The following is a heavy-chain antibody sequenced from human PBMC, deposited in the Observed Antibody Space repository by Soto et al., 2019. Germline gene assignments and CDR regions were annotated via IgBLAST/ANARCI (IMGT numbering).Heavy chain of an antibody. CDR1: GYTFTSYA. J-gene: IGHJ6*02. Sequence: ASVKVSCKASGYTFTSYAMHWVRQAPGQRLEWMGWINAGNGNTKYSQKFQGRVTITRDTSASTAYMELSSLRSEDTAVYYCARDYISTSQGSGYYYPSYSYYGMDVWGQGTTVTVSS. CDR2: INAGNGNT. V-gene: IGHV1-3*01. D-gene: IGHD3-22*01. CDR3: ARDYISTSQGSGYYYPSYSYYGMDV.